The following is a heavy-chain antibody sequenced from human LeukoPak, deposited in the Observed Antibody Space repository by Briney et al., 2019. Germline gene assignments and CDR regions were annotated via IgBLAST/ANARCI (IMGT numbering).Heavy chain of an antibody. CDR3: AREETAAAGIY. J-gene: IGHJ4*02. CDR2: IKQDGSEK. V-gene: IGHV3-7*01. Sequence: SGGSLRLSCAASGFTFSSYWMSWVRQAPGKGLEWVANIKQDGSEKYYVDSVKGRFTISRDNAKNSLYLQMNSLRTEETGVYYCAREETAAAGIYWGQGTLVTVSS. CDR1: GFTFSSYW. D-gene: IGHD6-13*01.